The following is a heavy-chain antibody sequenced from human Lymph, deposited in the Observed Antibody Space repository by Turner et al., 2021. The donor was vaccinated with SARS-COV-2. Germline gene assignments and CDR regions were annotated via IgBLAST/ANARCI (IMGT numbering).Heavy chain of an antibody. V-gene: IGHV3-33*01. Sequence: QVQLVASGGGVVQPGRSLRLSCAASGFTFSNSGMHWLRQAPGKGLEWVAIIWYDGSDKFYADSVKGRFTISRDNSKNTLYLQMNSLRAEDTAVYYCARHNGGRLDYWGQGTLVTVSS. CDR3: ARHNGGRLDY. J-gene: IGHJ4*02. D-gene: IGHD3-16*01. CDR2: IWYDGSDK. CDR1: GFTFSNSG.